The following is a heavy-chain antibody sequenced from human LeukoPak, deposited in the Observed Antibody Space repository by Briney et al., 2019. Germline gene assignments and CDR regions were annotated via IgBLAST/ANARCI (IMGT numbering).Heavy chain of an antibody. CDR2: INPSKGDT. J-gene: IGHJ4*02. D-gene: IGHD1-1*01. V-gene: IGHV1-46*01. CDR3: ARESDVGKDFDC. Sequence: ASLKVSCKASEYTFTYHYLHLVLKAPGQGLKWIRIINPSKGDTNYAQRFQGRVTMTRDTSTSTVYMELSSLDSEDTAVYYCARESDVGKDFDCWGQGTLVTVSS. CDR1: EYTFTYHY.